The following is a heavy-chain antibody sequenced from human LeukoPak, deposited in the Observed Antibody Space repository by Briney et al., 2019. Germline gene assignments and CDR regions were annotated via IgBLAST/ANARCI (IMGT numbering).Heavy chain of an antibody. CDR1: GYTFTAYY. CDR2: IIPILGIA. CDR3: ARDAYYYDSSGYYYDGYFDY. J-gene: IGHJ4*02. V-gene: IGHV1-69*04. Sequence: SVKVSCKASGYTFTAYYMHWVRQAPGQGLEWMGRIIPILGIANYAQKFQGRVTITADKSTSTAYMELSSLRPEDTAVYYCARDAYYYDSSGYYYDGYFDYWGQGTLVTVSS. D-gene: IGHD3-22*01.